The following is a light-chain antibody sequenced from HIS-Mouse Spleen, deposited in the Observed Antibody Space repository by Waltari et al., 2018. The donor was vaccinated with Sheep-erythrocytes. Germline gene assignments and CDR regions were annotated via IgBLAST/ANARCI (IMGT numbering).Light chain of an antibody. V-gene: IGLV2-23*01. Sequence: QSALTQPASVSGSPGQSITISCTGTSSDVGSYNLVSWYQQHPGKAPKHMIYEGSNRPSGGSNRFSGAKSGNTASLTISGLQAEDEADYYCCSYAGSSTPWVFGGGTKLTVL. CDR1: SSDVGSYNL. CDR2: EGS. CDR3: CSYAGSSTPWV. J-gene: IGLJ3*02.